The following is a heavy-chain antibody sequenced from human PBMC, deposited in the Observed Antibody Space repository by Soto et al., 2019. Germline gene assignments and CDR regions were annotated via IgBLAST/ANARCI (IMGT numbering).Heavy chain of an antibody. D-gene: IGHD5-12*01. J-gene: IGHJ4*02. CDR2: IVPIVDTS. Sequence: QVQLVQSGAEVRQPASSVKVSCKTSGGTFSSYAISWVRQAPGQGLEWMGGIVPIVDTSTYAQKFQVRVTITADESTSTVYKELSSLRSDDTAVYYCVRVVAIPGYPDNWGQGALGTVSS. CDR1: GGTFSSYA. CDR3: VRVVAIPGYPDN. V-gene: IGHV1-69*12.